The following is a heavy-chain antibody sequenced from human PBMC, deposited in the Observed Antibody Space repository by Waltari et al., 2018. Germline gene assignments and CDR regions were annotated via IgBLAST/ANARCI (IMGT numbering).Heavy chain of an antibody. Sequence: QVQLVQTGAEVKRHGASVKVSCKASGYNFLSYGITWVRQAPGQGLEWTGWIDTYTGNTKYAQTLQGRVTMTTDTSTNTVYMHLRSLKSDDTAVYFCARDPFPGDYWGQGTLVAVSS. CDR1: GYNFLSYG. CDR3: ARDPFPGDY. J-gene: IGHJ4*02. V-gene: IGHV1-18*01. D-gene: IGHD3-10*01. CDR2: IDTYTGNT.